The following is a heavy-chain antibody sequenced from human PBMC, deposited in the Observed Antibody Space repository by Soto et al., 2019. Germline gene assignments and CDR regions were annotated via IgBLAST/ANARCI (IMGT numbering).Heavy chain of an antibody. D-gene: IGHD2-21*02. J-gene: IGHJ3*01. CDR1: GFTFSNYV. CDR2: IDSNGGIT. CDR3: VKDQAVVTPNYAFDV. Sequence: PGGSLGLSCSASGFTFSNYVMHWVRQAPGRGLEYVSAIDSNGGITYYADSVKGRFTISRDNSKNTLYLQMSSLWAEDTAVYYCVKDQAVVTPNYAFDVWGPGTMVTVSS. V-gene: IGHV3-64D*08.